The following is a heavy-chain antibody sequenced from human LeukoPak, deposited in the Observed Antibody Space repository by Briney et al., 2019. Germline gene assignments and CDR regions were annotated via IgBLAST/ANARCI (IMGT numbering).Heavy chain of an antibody. Sequence: SETLSLTCAVSGGSISSGTYYWSWIRQPAGKGLEWIGRIYTSGSTNYNPSLKSRVTISVDTSKNQFSLKLSSVTAADTAVYYCARGHIGPWGQGTLVTVSS. J-gene: IGHJ5*02. D-gene: IGHD2-21*01. CDR3: ARGHIGP. CDR1: GGSISSGTYY. V-gene: IGHV4-61*02. CDR2: IYTSGST.